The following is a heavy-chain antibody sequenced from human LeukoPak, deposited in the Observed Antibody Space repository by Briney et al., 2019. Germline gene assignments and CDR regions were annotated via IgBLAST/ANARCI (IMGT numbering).Heavy chain of an antibody. Sequence: PGRSLRLSCAASGFTFSSYGMHWVRQAPGKGLEWVAVISYDGSNKYYADSVKGRSTISRDNSKNTLYLQMNSLRAEDTAVYYCAKDAYLGGYCSGGSCYYYYYGMDVWGQGTTVTVSS. J-gene: IGHJ6*02. CDR1: GFTFSSYG. V-gene: IGHV3-30*18. CDR2: ISYDGSNK. D-gene: IGHD2-15*01. CDR3: AKDAYLGGYCSGGSCYYYYYGMDV.